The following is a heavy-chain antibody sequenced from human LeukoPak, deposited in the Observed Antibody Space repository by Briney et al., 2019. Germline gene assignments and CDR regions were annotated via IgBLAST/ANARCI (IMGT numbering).Heavy chain of an antibody. CDR1: GGSISSYY. D-gene: IGHD2-2*01. Sequence: SETLSLTCTVSGGSISSYYWSWIRQPPGKGLEWIGRIYTSGSTNYNPSLKSRVTMSVDTSKNQFSLKLSSVTAAGTAVYYCARELADCSSTSCYFDDYYGMDVWGQGTTVTVSS. V-gene: IGHV4-4*07. J-gene: IGHJ6*02. CDR3: ARELADCSSTSCYFDDYYGMDV. CDR2: IYTSGST.